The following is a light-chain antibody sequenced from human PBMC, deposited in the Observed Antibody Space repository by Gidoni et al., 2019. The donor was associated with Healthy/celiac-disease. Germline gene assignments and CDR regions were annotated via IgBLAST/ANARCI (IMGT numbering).Light chain of an antibody. CDR1: QSVSSSY. J-gene: IGKJ2*04. CDR3: QQYGSSPDIALCS. V-gene: IGKV3-20*01. Sequence: EVVLTQSPGTLSLSPGERATLSCRASQSVSSSYLAWYQQKPGQAPRLLIYGASSRATGIPDRFSGSGSGTDFTLTISRLEPEDFAVYYCQQYGSSPDIALCSFGQGTKLEIK. CDR2: GAS.